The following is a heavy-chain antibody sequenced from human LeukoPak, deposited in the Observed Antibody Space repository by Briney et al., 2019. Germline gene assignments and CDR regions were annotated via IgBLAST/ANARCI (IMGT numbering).Heavy chain of an antibody. CDR1: GFTFSSYW. D-gene: IGHD6-19*01. CDR3: ARCSSGWLGIYHYYGMDV. Sequence: GGSLRLSCAASGFTFSSYWMSWVRQAPGKGLEWVANIKQDGSEKYYVGSVKGRFTISRDNAKNSLYLQMNSLRAEDTAVYYCARCSSGWLGIYHYYGMDVWGQGTTVTVSS. V-gene: IGHV3-7*01. CDR2: IKQDGSEK. J-gene: IGHJ6*02.